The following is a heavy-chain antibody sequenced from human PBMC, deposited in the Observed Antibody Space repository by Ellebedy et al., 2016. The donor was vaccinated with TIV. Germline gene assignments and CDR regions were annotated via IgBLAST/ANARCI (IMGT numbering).Heavy chain of an antibody. Sequence: AASVKVSCKASGGTLSSYVFFWMRQAPGQGLECLGRIIPFFAIVNYAQKFQGRVTITADKSTNTTYMELSNLRSDDTAVYYCARYSGSPDYWGQGALVTVSS. CDR3: ARYSGSPDY. D-gene: IGHD1-26*01. CDR2: IIPFFAIV. J-gene: IGHJ4*02. CDR1: GGTLSSYV. V-gene: IGHV1-69*04.